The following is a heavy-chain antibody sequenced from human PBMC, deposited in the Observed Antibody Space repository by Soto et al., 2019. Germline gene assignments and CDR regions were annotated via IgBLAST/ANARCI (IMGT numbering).Heavy chain of an antibody. V-gene: IGHV4-34*01. CDR3: ARGEFGVGYCSGTTSYCSFDF. Sequence: QVHLQQWGAGLLKPSETLSLTCAVYGGSFSDNYWSWIRQSPEKGLEWIGEINHSGSTNYNPSLKSRVTISVDTSQSQFSLKLNSVTAADTAVYYCARGEFGVGYCSGTTSYCSFDFWGQGTMVTVSS. CDR2: INHSGST. D-gene: IGHD2-2*03. CDR1: GGSFSDNY. J-gene: IGHJ3*01.